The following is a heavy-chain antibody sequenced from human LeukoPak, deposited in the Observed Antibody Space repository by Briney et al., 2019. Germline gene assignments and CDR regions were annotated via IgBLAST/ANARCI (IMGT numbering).Heavy chain of an antibody. J-gene: IGHJ4*02. D-gene: IGHD1-7*01. CDR1: GFTFDDYG. V-gene: IGHV3-20*04. CDR3: ARARSPYNWNSLDY. Sequence: PGGSLRLSCAASGFTFDDYGMSWVRQAPGKGLEWVSGINWNGGSTGYADSVKGRFTISRDNAKKSLYLQMNSLRAEDTALYYCARARSPYNWNSLDYWGQGTLVTVSS. CDR2: INWNGGST.